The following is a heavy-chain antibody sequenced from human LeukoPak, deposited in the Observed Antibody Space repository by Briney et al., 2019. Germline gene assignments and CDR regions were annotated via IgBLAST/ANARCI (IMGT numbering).Heavy chain of an antibody. Sequence: GGSLRLSCAASAFTFSSYSMNWVRRAQGEGLEWVSPISSGSTYIYYADSVKGRFTISRDNAKNSLYLQMNGLRAEDTAVYYCARGIAIGAAGTEDYWGQGTLVTVSS. CDR3: ARGIAIGAAGTEDY. J-gene: IGHJ4*02. CDR1: AFTFSSYS. D-gene: IGHD6-13*01. CDR2: ISSGSTYI. V-gene: IGHV3-21*01.